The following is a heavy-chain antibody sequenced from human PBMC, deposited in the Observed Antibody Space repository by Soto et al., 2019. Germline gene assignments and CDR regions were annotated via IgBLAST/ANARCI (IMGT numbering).Heavy chain of an antibody. CDR1: GFTFSSYW. CDR3: ARTMVRGVMTLQHYYYMDV. Sequence: SLRLSCAASGFTFSSYWMSWVRQAPGKGLEWVSFISSSSSTMSYADSVKGRFTISRDNAKNPLYLQMNSLRAEDTAVYYCARTMVRGVMTLQHYYYMDVWGKGTTVTVSS. V-gene: IGHV3-48*04. D-gene: IGHD3-10*01. CDR2: ISSSSSTM. J-gene: IGHJ6*03.